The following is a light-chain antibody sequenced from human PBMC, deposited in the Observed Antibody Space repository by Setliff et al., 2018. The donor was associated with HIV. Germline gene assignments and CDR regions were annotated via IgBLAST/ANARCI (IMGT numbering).Light chain of an antibody. CDR1: STDISTFTF. CDR2: EVS. J-gene: IGLJ1*01. Sequence: QSALTQPASVSGSPGQSLTISCTGTSTDISTFTFVSWFQQYPGKAPKLIIYEVSQRPSGVSGRFSASKPGDTASLTISGLQADDEADYYCSSYSRTTLHGFGTGTKVTVL. V-gene: IGLV2-14*03. CDR3: SSYSRTTLHG.